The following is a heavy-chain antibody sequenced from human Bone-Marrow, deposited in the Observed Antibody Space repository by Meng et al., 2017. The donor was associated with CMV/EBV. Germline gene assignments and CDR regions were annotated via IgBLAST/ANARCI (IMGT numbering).Heavy chain of an antibody. CDR2: IIPILGIA. CDR3: ARDEDGSYYGWGLGAFDI. Sequence: FSSYASSWVRQAPGQGLEWMGGIIPILGIANYAQKFQGRVTITADKSTSTAYMELSSLRSEDTAVYYCARDEDGSYYGWGLGAFDIWGQGTMVTVSS. J-gene: IGHJ3*02. CDR1: FSSYA. D-gene: IGHD1-26*01. V-gene: IGHV1-69*10.